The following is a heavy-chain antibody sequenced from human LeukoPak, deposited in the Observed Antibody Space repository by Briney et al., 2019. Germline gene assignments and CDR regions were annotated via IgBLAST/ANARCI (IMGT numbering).Heavy chain of an antibody. D-gene: IGHD3-16*01. CDR2: IYSGGST. Sequence: GGSLRLSCAASGFTLSSKYMSWVRQAPGKGLEWVSVIYSGGSTYYADSVKGRFTISRDNSKNSMYLQMNSLRAGDTAVYYCARVHTYYYGMDVWGQGTMVTVSS. CDR3: ARVHTYYYGMDV. J-gene: IGHJ6*02. CDR1: GFTLSSKY. V-gene: IGHV3-53*01.